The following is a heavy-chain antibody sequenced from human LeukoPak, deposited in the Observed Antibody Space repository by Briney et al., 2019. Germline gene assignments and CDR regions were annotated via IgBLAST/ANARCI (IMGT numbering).Heavy chain of an antibody. Sequence: GGSLSLSCAASGFTFSSYAMSWVRQAPGKGLEWVSAISGSGGSTYYADSVKGRFTISRDNSKNTLYLQMNSLRAEDTAVYYCAKPPHPYDFKFDYWGQGTLVTVSS. CDR2: ISGSGGST. D-gene: IGHD3-3*01. CDR1: GFTFSSYA. CDR3: AKPPHPYDFKFDY. V-gene: IGHV3-23*01. J-gene: IGHJ4*02.